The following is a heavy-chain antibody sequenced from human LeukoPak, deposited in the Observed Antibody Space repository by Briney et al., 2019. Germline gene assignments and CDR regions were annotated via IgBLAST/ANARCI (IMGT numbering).Heavy chain of an antibody. CDR1: GFSFSEYA. CDR3: ARDRGDFWSGYLEH. V-gene: IGHV3-23*01. CDR2: ISGSGVNT. Sequence: GGSLRLSCAASGFSFSEYAMTWVRQAPGKGLEWVSAISGSGVNTYYADFVKGRLTISRDNSKNTLYLQMNSLRAEDTAVYYCARDRGDFWSGYLEHWGQGTLVAVSS. J-gene: IGHJ4*02. D-gene: IGHD3-3*01.